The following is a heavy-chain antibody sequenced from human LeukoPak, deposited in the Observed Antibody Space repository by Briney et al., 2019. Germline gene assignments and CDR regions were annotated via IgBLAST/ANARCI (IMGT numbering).Heavy chain of an antibody. V-gene: IGHV1-46*01. CDR3: ATHTAMAPNFDY. CDR1: GYTFTSYY. CDR2: INPSGGST. D-gene: IGHD5-18*01. J-gene: IGHJ4*02. Sequence: ASVKVSCKASGYTFTSYYMHWVRQAPGQGLEWMGIINPSGGSTSYAQKFQGRVTMTRDTSTSTVYMELSSLRSEDTAVCYCATHTAMAPNFDYWGQGTLVTVSS.